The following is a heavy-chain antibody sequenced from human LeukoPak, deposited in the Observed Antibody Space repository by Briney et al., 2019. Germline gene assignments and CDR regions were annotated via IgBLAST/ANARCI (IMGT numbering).Heavy chain of an antibody. V-gene: IGHV1-2*06. CDR2: ITPNSGGT. J-gene: IGHJ4*02. Sequence: ASVTVSCKASGYTFTGYYMHWVRQAPGQGLEWMGRITPNSGGTNYAQKFQGRVTMTRDTSISTAYMELSRLRSDDTAVYYCARVPSYSSSWYRAFDYWGQGTLVTVSS. CDR3: ARVPSYSSSWYRAFDY. CDR1: GYTFTGYY. D-gene: IGHD6-13*01.